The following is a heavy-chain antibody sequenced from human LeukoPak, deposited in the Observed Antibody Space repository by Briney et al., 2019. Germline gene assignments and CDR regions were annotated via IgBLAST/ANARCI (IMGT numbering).Heavy chain of an antibody. CDR2: ISGSGGST. Sequence: GGSLRLSCAASGFTFSSYAMSWVRQAPGKGLEWVSAISGSGGSTYYADSVKGRFTISRDNSKNTRYLQMNSLRAEDTAVYYCAKEAYYYDRSGYSPFDSWGQGTLVTVS. CDR3: AKEAYYYDRSGYSPFDS. V-gene: IGHV3-23*01. D-gene: IGHD3-22*01. CDR1: GFTFSSYA. J-gene: IGHJ4*02.